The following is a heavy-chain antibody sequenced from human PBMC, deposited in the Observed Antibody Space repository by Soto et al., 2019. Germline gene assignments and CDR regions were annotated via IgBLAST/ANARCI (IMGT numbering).Heavy chain of an antibody. CDR2: IFYSGST. D-gene: IGHD3-10*02. J-gene: IGHJ5*01. CDR1: GGSISSYY. V-gene: IGHV4-59*01. CDR3: ASMIGDPVLSFDS. Sequence: QVQLQESGPGLVKPSETLSLTCTVSGGSISSYYWSWIRQPPGKGLEWIGLIFYSGSTSYNPSLKSRVTISIDTPEYQFSLKLNSVTAADTAVYYCASMIGDPVLSFDSWGQGTLVAVSS.